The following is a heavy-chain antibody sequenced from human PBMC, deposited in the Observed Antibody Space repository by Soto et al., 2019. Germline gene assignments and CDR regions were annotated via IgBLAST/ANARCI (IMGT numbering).Heavy chain of an antibody. J-gene: IGHJ4*02. CDR1: GGSINNSSFY. CDR2: IYSSGSA. V-gene: IGHV4-39*01. Sequence: QLQLQASGPGLVKPSETLSLTCTVSGGSINNSSFYWGWVRQPPGKRLEWIGSIYSSGSAYYNPSLKSRLTISVDTSKNQFSLNLSSVTAADTAVYFCARRPLVRGIIPYYFDSWGQGTLVTVSS. CDR3: ARRPLVRGIIPYYFDS. D-gene: IGHD3-10*01.